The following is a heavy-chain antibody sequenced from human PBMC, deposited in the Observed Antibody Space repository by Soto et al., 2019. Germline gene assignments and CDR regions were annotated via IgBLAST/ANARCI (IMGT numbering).Heavy chain of an antibody. CDR2: INHSGST. CDR3: ARVRRGYSYGILDY. V-gene: IGHV4-34*01. J-gene: IGHJ4*02. CDR1: GGSFSGYY. D-gene: IGHD5-18*01. Sequence: SETLSLTCAVYGGSFSGYYWSWIRQPPGKGLEWIGEINHSGSTNYNPSLKSRVTISVDTSKNQFSLKLSSVTAADTAVYYCARVRRGYSYGILDYWGQGPWSPSPQ.